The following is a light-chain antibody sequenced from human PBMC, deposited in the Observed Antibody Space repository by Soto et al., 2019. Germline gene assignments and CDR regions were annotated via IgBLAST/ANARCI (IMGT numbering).Light chain of an antibody. Sequence: EIVLTQSPGTLSLSPGERATISCRASQSVSSNYLAWYQQKPGQATRLLIYAASNRTSGIPDRFGGSGSGTDCTLTVSRLEPEDFAVYYCQQYGSAPWTFGGGTKVEI. CDR1: QSVSSNY. V-gene: IGKV3-20*01. J-gene: IGKJ1*01. CDR2: AAS. CDR3: QQYGSAPWT.